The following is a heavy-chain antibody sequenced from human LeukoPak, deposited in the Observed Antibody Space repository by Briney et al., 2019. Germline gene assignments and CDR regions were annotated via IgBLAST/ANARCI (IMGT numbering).Heavy chain of an antibody. V-gene: IGHV4-34*01. J-gene: IGHJ4*02. CDR1: GGSLSGSY. D-gene: IGHD3-10*01. Sequence: SETLSLTCAVYGGSLSGSYWSWIRQPPGKGLEWIGSIYYSGSTYYNPSLKSRVTISVDTSKNQFSLKLSSVTAADTAVYYCARGGSGSYYSDYWGQGTLVTVSS. CDR2: IYYSGST. CDR3: ARGGSGSYYSDY.